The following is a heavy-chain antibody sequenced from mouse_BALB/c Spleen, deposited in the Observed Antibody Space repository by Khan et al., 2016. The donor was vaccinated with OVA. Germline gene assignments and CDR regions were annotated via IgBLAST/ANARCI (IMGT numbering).Heavy chain of an antibody. J-gene: IGHJ3*01. V-gene: IGHV1-77*01. D-gene: IGHD1-2*01. Sequence: QVRLQQSGAELARPGASVKLSCKASGYSFTDYYINWVKQRTGQGLEWIGEISPGSGDTYYNEKFKGKATLTADKSSSTAYMPHSSLTSEASAVYFCARRNYFGYTFAYWGQGTLVTVSA. CDR2: ISPGSGDT. CDR3: ARRNYFGYTFAY. CDR1: GYSFTDYY.